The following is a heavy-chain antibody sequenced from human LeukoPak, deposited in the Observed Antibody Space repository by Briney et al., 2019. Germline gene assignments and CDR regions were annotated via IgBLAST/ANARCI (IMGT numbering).Heavy chain of an antibody. V-gene: IGHV4-34*01. CDR1: GGSFSGYY. CDR2: INHSGST. J-gene: IGHJ5*02. Sequence: PSETLSLTCAVYGGSFSGYYWSWIRQPPGKGLEWIGEINHSGSTNYNPSLKSRVTISVDTSKSQFSLKLSSVTAADTAVYYCARNYDFWSGYWRKHRFDPWGQGTLVTVSS. CDR3: ARNYDFWSGYWRKHRFDP. D-gene: IGHD3-3*01.